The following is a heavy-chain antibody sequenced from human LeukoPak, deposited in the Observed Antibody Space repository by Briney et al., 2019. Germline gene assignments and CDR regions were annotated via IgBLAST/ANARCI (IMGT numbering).Heavy chain of an antibody. CDR1: GCTFTGYY. D-gene: IGHD2-2*01. V-gene: IGHV1-2*02. Sequence: ASAKVSCKASGCTFTGYYMHWVRQAPGQGLEWMGWINPNSGGTNYAQKFQGRVTMTRDTSISTAYMELSRLRSDDTAVYYCATRYCSSTSCYAEYFQHWGQGTLVTVSS. J-gene: IGHJ1*01. CDR2: INPNSGGT. CDR3: ATRYCSSTSCYAEYFQH.